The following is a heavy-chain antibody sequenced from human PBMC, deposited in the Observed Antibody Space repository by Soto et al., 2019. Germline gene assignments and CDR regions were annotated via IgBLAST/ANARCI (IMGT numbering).Heavy chain of an antibody. CDR3: ARAGIAARQDYYYYYGMDV. V-gene: IGHV4-34*01. Sequence: SDTLSLTSAVYGGSFSGYYWSWIRQPPGKGLEWIGEINHSGSTNYNPSLKSRVTISVDTSKNQFSLKLSSVTAADTAVYYCARAGIAARQDYYYYYGMDVWGQGTTVT. CDR2: INHSGST. D-gene: IGHD6-6*01. J-gene: IGHJ6*02. CDR1: GGSFSGYY.